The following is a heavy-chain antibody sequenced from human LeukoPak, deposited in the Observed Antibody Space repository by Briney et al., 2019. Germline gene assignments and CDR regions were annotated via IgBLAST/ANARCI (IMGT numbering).Heavy chain of an antibody. V-gene: IGHV4-59*12. CDR2: IYYSGIT. J-gene: IGHJ4*02. CDR3: ASLRGYSYGYGY. Sequence: SETLSLTCTVSGGSISSYYWNWIRQPPGKGLEWIGYIYYSGITIYNPSLKSRVTISIDTSKNQFSLKLSSVTAADTAVYYCASLRGYSYGYGYWGQGTLVTVSS. CDR1: GGSISSYY. D-gene: IGHD5-18*01.